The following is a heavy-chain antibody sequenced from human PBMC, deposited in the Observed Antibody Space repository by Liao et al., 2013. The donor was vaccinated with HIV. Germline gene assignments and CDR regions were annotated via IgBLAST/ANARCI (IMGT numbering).Heavy chain of an antibody. CDR2: INHSGST. J-gene: IGHJ5*02. V-gene: IGHV4-34*01. CDR3: ARVRFISGVGTNWFDP. D-gene: IGHD1-1*01. Sequence: QVQLQQWGAGLLKPSETLSLTCTVSGGSISSYYWTWIRQPPGKGLEWIGEINHSGSTNYNPSLKSRVTTSVDTSKNQFSLKLSSVTAADTAVYYCARVRFISGVGTNWFDPWGQGTLVTVSS. CDR1: GGSISSYY.